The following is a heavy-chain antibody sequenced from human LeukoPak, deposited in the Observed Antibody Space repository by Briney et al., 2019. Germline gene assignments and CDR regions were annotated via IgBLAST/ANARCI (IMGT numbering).Heavy chain of an antibody. V-gene: IGHV3-33*01. Sequence: GGSLRLSCAASGLTFSSYGMHWVRQAPGKGLEWVALIRFDGSNKYYVDSVKGRFTISRDNSKNTLYLQMNSLRAEDTAVYYCARDYGSGIDCWGQGTLVAVSS. CDR2: IRFDGSNK. J-gene: IGHJ4*02. D-gene: IGHD3-10*01. CDR3: ARDYGSGIDC. CDR1: GLTFSSYG.